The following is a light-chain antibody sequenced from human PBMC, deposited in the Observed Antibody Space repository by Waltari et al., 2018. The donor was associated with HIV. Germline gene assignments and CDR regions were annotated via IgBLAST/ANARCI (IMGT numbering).Light chain of an antibody. CDR3: QQHSSHPSA. V-gene: IGKV1-5*03. CDR1: QNISYW. J-gene: IGKJ4*02. CDR2: KAS. Sequence: DVQMTQSPSTVSASVGDRISISCRASQNISYWLTWYQQKPGKAPNLLIYKASDLKSGVPSRFSGNGSGTHFTLTISSLQPDDFGTYYCQQHSSHPSAFGGGTRV.